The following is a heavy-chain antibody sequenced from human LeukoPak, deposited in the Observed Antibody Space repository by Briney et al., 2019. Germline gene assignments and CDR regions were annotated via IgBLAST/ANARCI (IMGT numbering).Heavy chain of an antibody. CDR3: ATAPYYGSGSPHDY. D-gene: IGHD3-10*01. Sequence: ASVKVSCKVSGYTLTELSMHWVRQAPGKGLEWMGGFDPEDGETIYAQKFQGRVTMTEDTSTDTAYMELSSLRSEDTAVYYCATAPYYGSGSPHDYWGREPWSPSPQ. CDR2: FDPEDGET. J-gene: IGHJ4*02. V-gene: IGHV1-24*01. CDR1: GYTLTELS.